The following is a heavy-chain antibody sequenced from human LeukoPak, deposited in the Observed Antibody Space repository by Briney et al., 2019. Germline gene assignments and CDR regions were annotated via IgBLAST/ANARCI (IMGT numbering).Heavy chain of an antibody. Sequence: WGSLRLSCEATGFIVINNYMSWGRQAPGQGLEWVSIIYSGGNTYYADSVRGRFTISRDNSKNTLHLQMNRLRPEDTAVYYCARETVPAPHFWGQGTLVTVSS. CDR2: IYSGGNT. CDR1: GFIVINNY. D-gene: IGHD4-17*01. J-gene: IGHJ4*02. V-gene: IGHV3-53*01. CDR3: ARETVPAPHF.